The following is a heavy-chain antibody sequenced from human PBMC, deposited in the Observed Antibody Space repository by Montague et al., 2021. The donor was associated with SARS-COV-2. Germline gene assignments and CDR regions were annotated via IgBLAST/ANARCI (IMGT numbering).Heavy chain of an antibody. J-gene: IGHJ6*02. D-gene: IGHD1-26*01. CDR1: GFTFSSYA. V-gene: IGHV3-30*18. CDR2: ISYDGSTK. CDR3: AKNSVGNYYYGMDV. Sequence: SLRLSCAASGFTFSSYAMHWVCQAPGKGLEWVAVISYDGSTKYYXDSVKGRFAISRDNSKNTLYLQMNSLRAEDTAVYYCAKNSVGNYYYGMDVWGQGTTVTVSS.